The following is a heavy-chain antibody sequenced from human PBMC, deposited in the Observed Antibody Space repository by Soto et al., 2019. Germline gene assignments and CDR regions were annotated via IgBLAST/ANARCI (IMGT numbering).Heavy chain of an antibody. D-gene: IGHD6-6*01. Sequence: QVQLVESGGGVVQPGRSLRLSCAASGFTFSSYGMHWVRQAPGKGLEWVAVIWYDGSNKYYADSVKGRFTISRDNSKNTLDLKMNSLRAENRGVYYWAGGGGPIAARLFCDYWGQGTLVTVSS. CDR2: IWYDGSNK. V-gene: IGHV3-33*01. CDR3: AGGGGPIAARLFCDY. J-gene: IGHJ4*02. CDR1: GFTFSSYG.